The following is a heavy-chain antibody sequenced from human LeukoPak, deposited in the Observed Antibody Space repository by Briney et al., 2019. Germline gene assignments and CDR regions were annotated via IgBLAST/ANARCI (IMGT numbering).Heavy chain of an antibody. Sequence: SETLSLTCAVYGGSFSGYYWSWIRQPPGRGLEWIGEINHSGSTNYNPSLKSRVTISVDTSKNQFSLKLSSVTAADTAVYYCASIAAAGGWFDPWGQGTLVTVSS. D-gene: IGHD6-13*01. CDR2: INHSGST. CDR1: GGSFSGYY. J-gene: IGHJ5*02. CDR3: ASIAAAGGWFDP. V-gene: IGHV4-34*01.